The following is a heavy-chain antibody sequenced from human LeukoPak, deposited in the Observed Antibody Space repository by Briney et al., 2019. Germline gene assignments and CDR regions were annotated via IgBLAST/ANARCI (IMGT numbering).Heavy chain of an antibody. V-gene: IGHV3-23*01. J-gene: IGHJ4*02. D-gene: IGHD3-22*01. CDR2: ISGSGGST. Sequence: GGSLRLSCAASGFTFSSYGMHWVRQAPGQGLEWVSAISGSGGSTYYADSVKGRFTISRDNSKNTLYLQMNSLRAEDTAVYYCAKEVGYDSSGYDDYWGQGTLVTVSS. CDR1: GFTFSSYG. CDR3: AKEVGYDSSGYDDY.